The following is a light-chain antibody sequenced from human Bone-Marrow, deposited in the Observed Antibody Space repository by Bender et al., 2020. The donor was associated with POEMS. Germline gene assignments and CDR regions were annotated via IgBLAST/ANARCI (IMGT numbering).Light chain of an antibody. Sequence: SYVLTQPPSVSVAPGETASFTCGGNDIGSKHVHWYQKKPGQAPVVVIYYDSDRPSGIPDRFSGSNSGNAAILTITRVEAGDEADFYCQVWDTSSDPLMVFGGGTKLTVL. CDR2: YDS. V-gene: IGLV3-21*04. CDR3: QVWDTSSDPLMV. J-gene: IGLJ2*01. CDR1: DIGSKH.